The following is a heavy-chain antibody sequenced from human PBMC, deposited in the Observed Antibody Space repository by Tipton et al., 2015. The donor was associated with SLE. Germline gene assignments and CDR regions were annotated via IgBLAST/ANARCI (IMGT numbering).Heavy chain of an antibody. V-gene: IGHV7-4-1*02. J-gene: IGHJ4*02. CDR1: GYTFINYA. Sequence: QLVQSGSELKKPGASVKVSCKASGYTFINYALNWVRQAPGQGLEWMGWINTSTGKATYAQGFSGRFVFSLDTPANTAYLQISSLEADDSAIYYCATVGDTGLQRSDSWGQGTLVTVSS. CDR3: ATVGDTGLQRSDS. D-gene: IGHD1-26*01. CDR2: INTSTGKA.